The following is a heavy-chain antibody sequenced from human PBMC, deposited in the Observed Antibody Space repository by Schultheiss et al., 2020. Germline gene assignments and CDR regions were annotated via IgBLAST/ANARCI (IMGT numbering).Heavy chain of an antibody. CDR2: INPNSGGT. D-gene: IGHD5-18*01. V-gene: IGHV1-2*06. CDR1: GYTFTGYY. J-gene: IGHJ4*02. Sequence: ASVKVSCKASGYTFTGYYIHWVRQAPGQGLEWMGRINPNSGGTNYAQKFQGRVTMTTDTSTSTAYMELRSLRSDDTAVYYCAILDTAMATHFDYWGQGTLVTVSS. CDR3: AILDTAMATHFDY.